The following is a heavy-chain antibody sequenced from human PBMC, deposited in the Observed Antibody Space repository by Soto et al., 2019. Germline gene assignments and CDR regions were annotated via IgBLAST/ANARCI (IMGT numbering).Heavy chain of an antibody. CDR1: GYTFTSYG. CDR3: AREALLRRYYYNGMDV. D-gene: IGHD1-26*01. V-gene: IGHV1-18*01. J-gene: IGHJ6*02. Sequence: QVQLVQSGAEVKKPGASVKVSCKASGYTFTSYGISWVRQAPGQGLEWMGWISAYNGNTNYAQKLQGRVTMTTDTSTSTADMALRSLRPDDTAVYYCAREALLRRYYYNGMDVWGQGTTVTVSS. CDR2: ISAYNGNT.